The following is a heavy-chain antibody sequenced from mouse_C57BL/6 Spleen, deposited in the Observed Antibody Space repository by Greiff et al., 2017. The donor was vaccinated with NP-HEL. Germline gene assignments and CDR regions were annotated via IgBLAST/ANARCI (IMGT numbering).Heavy chain of an antibody. CDR3: ARDDTTVVVPFDD. V-gene: IGHV3-6*01. CDR1: GYSITSGYY. CDR2: ISYDGSN. J-gene: IGHJ2*01. D-gene: IGHD1-1*01. Sequence: EVQLQQSGPGLVKPSQSLYLTCSVTGYSITSGYYWNWIRQLPGNKLEWMGYISYDGSNNYNPTLKNRIAITRDTSKNQFFLKLNSVTTEDTATYYCARDDTTVVVPFDDWGQGTTLTVSS.